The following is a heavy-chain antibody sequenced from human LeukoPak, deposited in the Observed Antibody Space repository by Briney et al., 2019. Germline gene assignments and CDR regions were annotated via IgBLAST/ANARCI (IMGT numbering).Heavy chain of an antibody. CDR1: GASMDNNYD. J-gene: IGHJ4*02. CDR3: ARHGTITFGGVVSH. Sequence: SETLSLTCTVSGASMDNNYDWGWIRQPPGKGLEWVGSIYHAGAVYQNPSLKGRVTLSIDMSKNQFSLRLHSVTAADTAVYYCARHGTITFGGVVSHWGQGTQVTVSS. CDR2: IYHAGAV. D-gene: IGHD3-16*01. V-gene: IGHV4-38-2*02.